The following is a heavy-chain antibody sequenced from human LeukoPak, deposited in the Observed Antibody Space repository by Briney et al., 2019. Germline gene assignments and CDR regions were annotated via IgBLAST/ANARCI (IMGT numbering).Heavy chain of an antibody. D-gene: IGHD6-19*01. J-gene: IGHJ4*02. CDR2: IYSGGST. Sequence: GGSLRLSCAASGFTVSSNYMSWVRQAPGKGLEWVSVIYSGGSTYYADSVKGRFTISRDNSKNTLYLQMNSLRAEDTAVYYCARDCGSSGRIFDYWGQGTLVTVSS. V-gene: IGHV3-66*02. CDR1: GFTVSSNY. CDR3: ARDCGSSGRIFDY.